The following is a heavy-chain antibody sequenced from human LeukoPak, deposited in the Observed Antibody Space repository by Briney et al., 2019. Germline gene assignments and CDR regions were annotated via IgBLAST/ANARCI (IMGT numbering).Heavy chain of an antibody. CDR2: INHSGRT. Sequence: SETQSLTCAVYVGSYRGFYWSWIRQPPGKGLEWIREINHSGRTIHNPPHKRLVTISVDMSKSQFSLKLSSVTAADTAVYYCERGLERDDALDIWGQRTMGTVSS. CDR1: VGSYRGFY. CDR3: ERGLERDDALDI. J-gene: IGHJ3*02. D-gene: IGHD1-1*01. V-gene: IGHV4-34*01.